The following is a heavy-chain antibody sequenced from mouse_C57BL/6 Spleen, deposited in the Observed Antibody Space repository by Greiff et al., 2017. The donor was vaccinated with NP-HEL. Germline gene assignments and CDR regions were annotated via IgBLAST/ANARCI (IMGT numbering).Heavy chain of an antibody. CDR1: GYTFTDYY. CDR3: ARGKLWLAY. J-gene: IGHJ3*01. CDR2: INPNNGGT. V-gene: IGHV1-26*01. Sequence: EVQLQQSGPELVKPGASVKISCKASGYTFTDYYMNWVKQSHGKSLEWIGDINPNNGGTSYNQKFKGKATLTVDKSSSTAYMELRSLTSEDSAVYYCARGKLWLAYWGQGTLVTVSA.